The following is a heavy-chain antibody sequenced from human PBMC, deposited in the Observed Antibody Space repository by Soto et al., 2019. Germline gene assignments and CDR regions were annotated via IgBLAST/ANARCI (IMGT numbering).Heavy chain of an antibody. CDR1: GFIVSDTY. V-gene: IGHV3-66*01. D-gene: IGHD2-15*01. Sequence: EVQLVESGGGLVQPGGSLRLSCTASGFIVSDTYVNWVRQAPGKGLEWVSVISKRGDTHYADSVRGGFSLSRDISDNTLHLQMNNQRVEDTAVYYCAREPRYCRGGSCSITGDAYDIWGQGTMGTVSS. CDR2: ISKRGDT. J-gene: IGHJ3*02. CDR3: AREPRYCRGGSCSITGDAYDI.